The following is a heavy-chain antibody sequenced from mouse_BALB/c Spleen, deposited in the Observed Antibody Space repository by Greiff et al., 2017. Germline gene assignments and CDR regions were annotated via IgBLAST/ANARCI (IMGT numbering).Heavy chain of an antibody. D-gene: IGHD2-10*02. J-gene: IGHJ4*01. V-gene: IGHV1S130*01. CDR1: GYTFTSSW. CDR2: IHPNSGNT. Sequence: VKLMESGSVLVRPGASVKLSCKASGYTFTSSWMHWAKQRPGQGLEWIGEIHPNSGNTNYNEKFKGKATLTVDTSSSTAYVDLSSLTSEDSAVYYCARNPWYGNHYMDYWGQGTSVTVSS. CDR3: ARNPWYGNHYMDY.